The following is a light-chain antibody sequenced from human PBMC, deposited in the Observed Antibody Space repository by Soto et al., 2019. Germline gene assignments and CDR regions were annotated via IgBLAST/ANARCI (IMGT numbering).Light chain of an antibody. V-gene: IGKV1-33*01. CDR2: HAS. CDR3: QQYNDLLLT. Sequence: DIRVTQSPSSLSASIGDRVTIACQASRGIGTHLNWYQQKPGKAPKLLIYHASSLDTGVPPRFSGSGSGTHFTFTISRLEPEDIAIYYCQQYNDLLLTFGGGTKVEIK. J-gene: IGKJ4*01. CDR1: RGIGTH.